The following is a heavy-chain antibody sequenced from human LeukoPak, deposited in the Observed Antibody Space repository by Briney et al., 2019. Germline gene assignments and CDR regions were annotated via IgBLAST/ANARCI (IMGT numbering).Heavy chain of an antibody. CDR3: AKFLCYYGSGSYLDP. CDR2: ISGSGGST. Sequence: GGSLRLSCAASGFTFSSYAMSWVRQAPGKGLEWVSAISGSGGSTYYADSVKGRFTISRDNSKNTLYLQMNSLRAEDTAVYYCAKFLCYYGSGSYLDPWGQGTLVTVSS. D-gene: IGHD3-10*01. J-gene: IGHJ5*02. CDR1: GFTFSSYA. V-gene: IGHV3-23*01.